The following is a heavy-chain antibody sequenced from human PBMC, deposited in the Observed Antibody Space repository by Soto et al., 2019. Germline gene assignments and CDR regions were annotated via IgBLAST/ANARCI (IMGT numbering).Heavy chain of an antibody. Sequence: EVQLLESGGGLVQPGGSLRLSCAASGFTFSSYAMSWVRQAPGKGLEWVSAISGSGGSTYYADSVKGRFTISRDNSKNTLYLQMNSLRAEETAVYYCAKTPSPTVVTIYFDYWGQGTLVTVSS. CDR3: AKTPSPTVVTIYFDY. V-gene: IGHV3-23*01. CDR2: ISGSGGST. J-gene: IGHJ4*02. CDR1: GFTFSSYA. D-gene: IGHD4-17*01.